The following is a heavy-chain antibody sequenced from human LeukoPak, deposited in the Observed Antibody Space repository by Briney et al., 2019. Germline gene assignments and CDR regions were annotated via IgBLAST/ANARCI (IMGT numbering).Heavy chain of an antibody. CDR2: VSAYNTNT. Sequence: ASVKVSCKASGYAFTSYGFSWVRQAPGPGLQGMGWVSAYNTNTNYAQEFQGRVTMTTDTSTSTVYMELRSLRSDDTAVYYCARDTTPTAAFDYWGQGTLVTVSS. D-gene: IGHD1-1*01. CDR3: ARDTTPTAAFDY. CDR1: GYAFTSYG. J-gene: IGHJ4*02. V-gene: IGHV1-18*01.